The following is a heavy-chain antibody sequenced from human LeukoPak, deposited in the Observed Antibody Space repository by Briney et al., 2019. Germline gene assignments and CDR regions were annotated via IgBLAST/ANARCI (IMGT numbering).Heavy chain of an antibody. CDR3: ARDGGSLLMVYAMPPSWFDP. Sequence: ASVKVSCKASGYTFTSYYMHWVRQAPGQGLEWMGIINPSGGSTSYAQKFQGRATMTRDTSTSTVYMELSSLRSEDTAVYYCARDGGSLLMVYAMPPSWFDPWGQGTLVTVSS. CDR1: GYTFTSYY. CDR2: INPSGGST. J-gene: IGHJ5*02. D-gene: IGHD2-8*01. V-gene: IGHV1-46*01.